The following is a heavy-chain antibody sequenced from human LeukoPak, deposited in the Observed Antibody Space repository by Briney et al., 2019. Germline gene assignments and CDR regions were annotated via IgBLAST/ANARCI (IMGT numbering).Heavy chain of an antibody. D-gene: IGHD6-19*01. CDR2: ISGSGGST. V-gene: IGHV3-23*01. CDR1: GFTFSSYA. CDR3: AKFSVAPGIAVAGPFDP. Sequence: PGGSLRLSCAASGFTFSSYAMSWVRQAPGKGLEWVSAISGSGGSTYYADSVKGRFTISRDNSKNTLYLQMNSLRAEDTAVYYCAKFSVAPGIAVAGPFDPWGQGTLVTVSS. J-gene: IGHJ5*02.